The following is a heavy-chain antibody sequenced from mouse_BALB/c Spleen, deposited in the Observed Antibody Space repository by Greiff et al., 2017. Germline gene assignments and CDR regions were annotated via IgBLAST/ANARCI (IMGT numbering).Heavy chain of an antibody. CDR1: GFTFSSYT. CDR3: ARHYDDDGYYFDY. CDR2: ISNGGGST. D-gene: IGHD2-4*01. J-gene: IGHJ2*01. V-gene: IGHV5-12-2*01. Sequence: EVKLVESGGGLVQPGGSLKLSCAASGFTFSSYTMSWVRQTPEKRLEWVAYISNGGGSTYYPDTVKGRFTISRDNAKNTLYLQMSSLKSEDTAMYYCARHYDDDGYYFDYWGQGTTLTVSS.